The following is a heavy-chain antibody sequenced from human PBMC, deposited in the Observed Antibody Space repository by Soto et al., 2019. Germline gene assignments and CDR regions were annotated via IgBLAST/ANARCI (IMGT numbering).Heavy chain of an antibody. CDR1: GYAFTTYG. V-gene: IGHV1-18*01. CDR2: ISAHNGNT. D-gene: IGHD1-1*01. Sequence: QVHLVQSGAEVKKPGASVKVSCQASGYAFTTYGITWVRQAPGQGLEWMGWISAHNGNTNYAQKRQGGVTVTRDTSTSTAYMELRSLSSDDTAVYYCARGRYGDYWGQGALVTVSS. J-gene: IGHJ4*02. CDR3: ARGRYGDY.